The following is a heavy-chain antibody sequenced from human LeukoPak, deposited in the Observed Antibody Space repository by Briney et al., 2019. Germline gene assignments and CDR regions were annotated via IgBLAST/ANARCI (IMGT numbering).Heavy chain of an antibody. Sequence: ASVKVSCKASGYTFTGYYMHWVRQAPGQGLEWMGWINPNSGGTNYAQKFQGWVTMTRDTSVSTAYMELSRLRSDDTAVYYCARADYYDSSGYSDYWGQGTLVTVSS. D-gene: IGHD3-22*01. J-gene: IGHJ4*02. CDR1: GYTFTGYY. CDR2: INPNSGGT. CDR3: ARADYYDSSGYSDY. V-gene: IGHV1-2*04.